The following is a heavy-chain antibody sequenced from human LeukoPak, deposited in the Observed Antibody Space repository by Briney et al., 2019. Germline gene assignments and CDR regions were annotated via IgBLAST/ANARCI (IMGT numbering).Heavy chain of an antibody. J-gene: IGHJ4*02. V-gene: IGHV4-34*01. D-gene: IGHD3-22*01. CDR2: INHSGST. Sequence: SETLSLTCAVYGGSFSGYYWSWIRQPPGKGLEWIGEINHSGSTNYNPSLKSRVTISVDTSKNQFSLKLSSVTAADTAVYYCARDFAPRPYDSSGYQFDYWGQGTLVTVSS. CDR3: ARDFAPRPYDSSGYQFDY. CDR1: GGSFSGYY.